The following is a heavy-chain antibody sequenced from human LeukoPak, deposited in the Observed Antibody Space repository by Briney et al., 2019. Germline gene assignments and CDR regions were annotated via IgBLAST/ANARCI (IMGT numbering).Heavy chain of an antibody. CDR3: ARDRSSVLERRFYSWSDP. Sequence: GGSLRLSCAASGFTFSDYYMSWIRQAPGKGLEWVACISSSGSTIYYADSVKGRFTISRDNAKNSLYLQMNSLRAEDTAVYYCARDRSSVLERRFYSWSDPWGQGTLVTVSS. CDR1: GFTFSDYY. D-gene: IGHD1-1*01. CDR2: ISSSGSTI. J-gene: IGHJ5*02. V-gene: IGHV3-11*04.